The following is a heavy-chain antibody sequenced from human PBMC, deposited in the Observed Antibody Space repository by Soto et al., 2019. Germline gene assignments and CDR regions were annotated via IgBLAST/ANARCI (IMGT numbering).Heavy chain of an antibody. V-gene: IGHV1-18*01. CDR2: IRTHNGKT. CDR3: ARGCTPIAL. J-gene: IGHJ5*02. Sequence: HVQLVQSGAEVKKPGASVKVSCKASGYTFTSYGISWVRQAPGQGLEWLGWIRTHNGKTSYAQTLQGKATMTTDTSTSTGYMELSSLRSDDTVVYYLARGCTPIALWGERTQFTVSS. CDR1: GYTFTSYG. D-gene: IGHD2-8*01.